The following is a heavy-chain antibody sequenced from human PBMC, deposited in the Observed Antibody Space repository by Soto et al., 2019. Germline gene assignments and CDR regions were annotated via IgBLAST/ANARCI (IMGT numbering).Heavy chain of an antibody. CDR1: SGSISSSNW. CDR2: IYHSGST. CDR3: ARWSEIIAAAGTVRGYNWFDP. Sequence: SETLSLTCAVSSGSISSSNWWSWVRQPPGKGLEWIGEIYHSGSTNYNPSLKSRVTISVDKSKNQFSLKLSSVTAADTAVYYCARWSEIIAAAGTVRGYNWFDPWGQGTLVTVSS. V-gene: IGHV4-4*02. D-gene: IGHD6-13*01. J-gene: IGHJ5*02.